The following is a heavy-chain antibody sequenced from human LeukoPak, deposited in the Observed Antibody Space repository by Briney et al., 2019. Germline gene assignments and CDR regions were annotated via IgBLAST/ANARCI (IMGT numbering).Heavy chain of an antibody. V-gene: IGHV3-30*04. D-gene: IGHD5-24*01. Sequence: PGGSLRLSCAASGFTFTNFAMHWVRQAPGKGLEWVAVISNDERNKSYADSVKGRFSISRDNSNSMVYLQMTSLRLEDTAVYYCARPSPPGGGYNPSDHWGQGSLVIVSS. J-gene: IGHJ4*02. CDR3: ARPSPPGGGYNPSDH. CDR1: GFTFTNFA. CDR2: ISNDERNK.